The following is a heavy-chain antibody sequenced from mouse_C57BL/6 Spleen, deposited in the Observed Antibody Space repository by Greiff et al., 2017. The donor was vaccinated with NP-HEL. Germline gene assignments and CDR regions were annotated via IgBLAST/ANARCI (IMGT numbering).Heavy chain of an antibody. J-gene: IGHJ4*01. CDR1: GYTFTSYW. V-gene: IGHV1-52*01. Sequence: QVQLQQPGAELVRPGSSVKLSCKASGYTFTSYWMHWVKQRPIQGLEWIGNIDPSDSETHYNQKFKDKATLTVDKSSSTAYMQRSSLTSEDSAVYYCARRGIYAMDYWGQGTSVTVSS. CDR3: ARRGIYAMDY. CDR2: IDPSDSET.